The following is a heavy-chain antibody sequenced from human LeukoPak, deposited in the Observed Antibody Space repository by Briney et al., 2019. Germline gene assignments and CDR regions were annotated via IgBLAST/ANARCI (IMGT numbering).Heavy chain of an antibody. CDR2: MNPNSGNT. D-gene: IGHD3-10*01. CDR1: GYTFTSYD. CDR3: ARGYYGSGSSSYYYGMDV. V-gene: IGHV1-8*01. Sequence: ASVKVSCKASGYTFTSYDINWVRQATGQGLEWMGWMNPNSGNTGYAQKFQGRVTMTRNTSISTAYMELSSLRSEDTAVYYCARGYYGSGSSSYYYGMDVWGQGTTVTVSS. J-gene: IGHJ6*02.